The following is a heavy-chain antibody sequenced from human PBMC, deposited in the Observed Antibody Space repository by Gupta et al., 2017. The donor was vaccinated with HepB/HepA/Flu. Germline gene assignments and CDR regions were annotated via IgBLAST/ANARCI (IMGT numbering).Heavy chain of an antibody. CDR1: GFNFSGYV. CDR3: VKGGWCDS. CDR2: IEERGGKT. J-gene: IGHJ5*01. Sequence: DVQLLESGGGLVQPGGSLRLSCAASGFNFSGYVMTWVRQAPGKGLEWVSGIEERGGKTFYADSVKGRFTISRDNSKNSLYLHMNSLRGEDTAIYYCVKGGWCDSWGQGTLVTVSS. V-gene: IGHV3-23*01.